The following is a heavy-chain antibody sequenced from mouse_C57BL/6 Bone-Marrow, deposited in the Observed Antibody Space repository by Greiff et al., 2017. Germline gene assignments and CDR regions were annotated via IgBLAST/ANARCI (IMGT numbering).Heavy chain of an antibody. CDR3: ARGWLLRG. D-gene: IGHD2-3*01. CDR2: IYPGDGDT. Sequence: QVQLQQSGPELVKPGASVTISCTASGYAFSSAWLNWGKQRSGKGLVGIGRIYPGDGDTNYNGKFKGKATLTADTSYSTVYMQLSSLTSEDSGVYFCARGWLLRGWGQGTTLTVSS. J-gene: IGHJ2*01. CDR1: GYAFSSAW. V-gene: IGHV1-82*01.